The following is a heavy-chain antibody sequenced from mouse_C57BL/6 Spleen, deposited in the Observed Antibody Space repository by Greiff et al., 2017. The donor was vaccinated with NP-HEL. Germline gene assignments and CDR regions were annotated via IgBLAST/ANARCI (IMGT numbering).Heavy chain of an antibody. CDR2: IDPNSGGT. D-gene: IGHD2-1*01. J-gene: IGHJ1*03. V-gene: IGHV1-72*01. CDR1: GYTFTSYW. Sequence: VQLVESGAELVKPGASVKLSCKASGYTFTSYWMHWVKQRPGRGLEWIGRIDPNSGGTKYNEKFKSKATLTVNKPSSTAYMQLSSLTSEDSAVYYCASLDGNYWYFDVWGTGTTVTVSS. CDR3: ASLDGNYWYFDV.